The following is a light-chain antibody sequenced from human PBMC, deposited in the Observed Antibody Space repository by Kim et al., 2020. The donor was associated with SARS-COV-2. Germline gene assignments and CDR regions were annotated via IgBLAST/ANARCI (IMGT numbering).Light chain of an antibody. CDR3: QQSYSTPYT. V-gene: IGKV1-39*01. CDR2: IAS. J-gene: IGKJ2*01. CDR1: QSINIY. Sequence: SASVGDTETITCRASQSINIYLNWYQQKGGKDPKSLIHIASSLQSGVPSRFSGSGSGTDFTLTISSLQPEDFATYYCQQSYSTPYTFGQGTKLEIK.